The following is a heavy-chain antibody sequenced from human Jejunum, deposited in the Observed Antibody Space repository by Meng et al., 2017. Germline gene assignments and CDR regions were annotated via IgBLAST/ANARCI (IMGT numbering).Heavy chain of an antibody. D-gene: IGHD3-10*01. Sequence: HVHLQQSRPGRVKPSQTLSLTWSISGDSVSSNRALWHWVRQSPSRGLEWLGQTYYRSEWQNHYGVSVKSRIIINADTSRNQFSLNLNSVTPEDTAVYYCTTWYGEYWGQGTLVTVSS. CDR2: TYYRSEWQN. CDR3: TTWYGEY. V-gene: IGHV6-1*01. J-gene: IGHJ4*02. CDR1: GDSVSSNRAL.